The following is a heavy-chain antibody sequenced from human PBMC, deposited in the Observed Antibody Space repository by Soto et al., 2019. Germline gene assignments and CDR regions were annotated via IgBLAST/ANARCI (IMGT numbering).Heavy chain of an antibody. V-gene: IGHV1-24*01. Sequence: ASVKVSCKVSRYTLTEVSIHWVRQAPGKGREWMGGFDPEDGETVDAQKLQARVTMTEDTSTDTAYMALSSLRSEDTAVYYCATATLVNGNSPRWFDPWGQGTLVTVSS. D-gene: IGHD2-8*01. CDR3: ATATLVNGNSPRWFDP. CDR1: RYTLTEVS. J-gene: IGHJ5*02. CDR2: FDPEDGET.